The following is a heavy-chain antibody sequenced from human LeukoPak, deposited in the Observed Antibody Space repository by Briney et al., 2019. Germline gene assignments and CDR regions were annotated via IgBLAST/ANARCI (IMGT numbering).Heavy chain of an antibody. Sequence: SETLSLTCTVSGGSISSSSYYWGWIRQPPGKGLVWIGSIYYSGSTYHNPSLKSRVTISVDTSKNQFSLKLSSVTAADTAVYYCARQLGYCSSTSCYADKVDYWGQGTLVTVSS. V-gene: IGHV4-39*01. J-gene: IGHJ4*02. D-gene: IGHD2-2*01. CDR2: IYYSGST. CDR1: GGSISSSSYY. CDR3: ARQLGYCSSTSCYADKVDY.